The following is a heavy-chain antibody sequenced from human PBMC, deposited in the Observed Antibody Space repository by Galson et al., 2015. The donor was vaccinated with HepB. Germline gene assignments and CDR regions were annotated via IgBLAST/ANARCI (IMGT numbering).Heavy chain of an antibody. J-gene: IGHJ3*02. Sequence: SVKVSCKASGGTFSSYAISWVRQAPGQGLEWMGGIIPIFGTANYAQKLQGRATITADESTRTAYMELSSLRSEDTAVYYCARGGYLLGATSVAFDIWGQGTMVTVSS. V-gene: IGHV1-69*13. CDR1: GGTFSSYA. CDR3: ARGGYLLGATSVAFDI. D-gene: IGHD1-26*01. CDR2: IIPIFGTA.